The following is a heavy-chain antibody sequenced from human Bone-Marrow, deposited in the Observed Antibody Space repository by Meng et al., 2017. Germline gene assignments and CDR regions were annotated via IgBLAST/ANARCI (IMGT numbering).Heavy chain of an antibody. D-gene: IGHD3-16*01. V-gene: IGHV1-69-2*01. CDR2: VDPEDGQT. CDR1: GYTFTDYY. CDR3: ATDLMITFRGEIDY. J-gene: IGHJ4*02. Sequence: VQRVKPGAEVKKPGDTVKLTSKVSGYTFTDYYRHWVPPAPGHALEWMKLVDPEDGQTIYAENFQGRVTITADTSTDTAYMELSSLRSEDTAVYYCATDLMITFRGEIDYWGQGTLVTVSS.